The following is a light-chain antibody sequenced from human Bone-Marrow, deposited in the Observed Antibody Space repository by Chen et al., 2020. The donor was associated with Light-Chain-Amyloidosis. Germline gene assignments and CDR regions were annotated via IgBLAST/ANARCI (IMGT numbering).Light chain of an antibody. CDR1: SSNIGSSY. CDR3: AAWDDSLSGPV. CDR2: RNN. V-gene: IGLV1-47*01. Sequence: QSVLTQSSSASGTPGQRVTISCSGSSSNIGSSYVSWYQHFPGTAPKLLIYRNNQRPSGVPDRFSGSKSATSASLTISGLRSEDEADYYCAAWDDSLSGPVFGGGTKLTVL. J-gene: IGLJ3*02.